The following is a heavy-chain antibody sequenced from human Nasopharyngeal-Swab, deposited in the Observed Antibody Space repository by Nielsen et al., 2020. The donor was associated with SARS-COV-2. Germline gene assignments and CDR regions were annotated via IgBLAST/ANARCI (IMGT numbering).Heavy chain of an antibody. CDR2: ISSSSSTI. Sequence: GESLKISCAASGFTFSSYSMNWVRQAPGKGLEWVSSISSSSSTIYYADSVKGRFTISRDNAKNSLYLQMNSLRAEDTAVYYCARDWHGPFDYWGQGTLVTVSS. V-gene: IGHV3-48*04. CDR3: ARDWHGPFDY. J-gene: IGHJ4*02. CDR1: GFTFSSYS. D-gene: IGHD5-24*01.